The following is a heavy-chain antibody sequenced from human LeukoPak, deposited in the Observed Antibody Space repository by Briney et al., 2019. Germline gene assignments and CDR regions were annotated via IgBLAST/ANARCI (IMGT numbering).Heavy chain of an antibody. Sequence: SGPTLVKPTQTLTLTCTFSGFSLSTSGVGVGWIRQPPGKALEWLALIYWNDDKRYSPSLKSRLTITKDTSKNQVVLTMTNMDPVDTATYYCAHRRGGSYYQYFDYWGQGTLVTVSS. CDR3: AHRRGGSYYQYFDY. CDR2: IYWNDDK. V-gene: IGHV2-5*01. J-gene: IGHJ4*02. D-gene: IGHD1-26*01. CDR1: GFSLSTSGVG.